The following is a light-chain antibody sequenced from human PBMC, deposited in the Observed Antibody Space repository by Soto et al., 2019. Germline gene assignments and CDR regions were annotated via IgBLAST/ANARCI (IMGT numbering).Light chain of an antibody. J-gene: IGLJ2*01. Sequence: QSALTQPASVSGSPGQSITISCTGTNSDIGGYNYVSWYQQHPGKXXXFIIYDVSKRPXXXSTRFXXXXXXXXXXXXXSGLQAEDEATYFCCSYTSSAAVLFGGGTKLTVL. CDR3: CSYTSSAAVL. CDR2: DVS. V-gene: IGLV2-14*03. CDR1: NSDIGGYNY.